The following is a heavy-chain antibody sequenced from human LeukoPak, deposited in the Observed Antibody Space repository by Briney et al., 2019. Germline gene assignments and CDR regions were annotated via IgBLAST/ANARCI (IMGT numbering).Heavy chain of an antibody. CDR2: MNPSGGST. D-gene: IGHD2-2*01. CDR1: GYTFTSYY. J-gene: IGHJ4*02. CDR3: ARGGYCSSTSCFEFDY. Sequence: ASVKVCCKASGYTFTSYYMHWVRQAPGQGLEWMGIMNPSGGSTSYAQKFQGRVTMTRDTSTSTVYMELSSLRSEDTAVYYCARGGYCSSTSCFEFDYWGQGTLVTVSS. V-gene: IGHV1-46*01.